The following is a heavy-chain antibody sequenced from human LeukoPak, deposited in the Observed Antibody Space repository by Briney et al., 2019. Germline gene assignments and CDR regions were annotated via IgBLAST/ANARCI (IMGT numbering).Heavy chain of an antibody. J-gene: IGHJ3*02. CDR1: GFTFSSYG. CDR3: AKEGDYYGSGSYRDGFDI. CDR2: IRYDGINK. V-gene: IGHV3-30*02. D-gene: IGHD3-10*01. Sequence: GGSLRLSCAASGFTFSSYGMTWVRQAPGKGLEWVASIRYDGINKYYADSVKGRFTISRDSFKNTLYLQMNSLRPEDTAVYYCAKEGDYYGSGSYRDGFDIWGQGTRATVSS.